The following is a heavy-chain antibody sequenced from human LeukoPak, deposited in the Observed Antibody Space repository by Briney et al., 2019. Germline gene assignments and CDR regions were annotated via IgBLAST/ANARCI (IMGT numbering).Heavy chain of an antibody. CDR1: GGTFSSYA. CDR3: ARGGITISPNWFDP. Sequence: SVKVSCKASGGTFSSYAISRVRQAPGQGLEWMGRIIPIFGTANYAQKFQGRVTITTDESTSTAYMELSSLRSEDTAVYYCARGGITISPNWFDPWGQGTLVTVSS. J-gene: IGHJ5*02. CDR2: IIPIFGTA. D-gene: IGHD3-3*01. V-gene: IGHV1-69*05.